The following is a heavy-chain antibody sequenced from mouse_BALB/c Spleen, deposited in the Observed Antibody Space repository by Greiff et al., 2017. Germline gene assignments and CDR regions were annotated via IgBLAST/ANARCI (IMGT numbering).Heavy chain of an antibody. CDR1: GFTFSSYA. V-gene: IGHV5-9-4*01. CDR2: ISSGGSYT. D-gene: IGHD2-1*01. J-gene: IGHJ4*01. Sequence: VVESGGGLVKPGGSLKLSCAASGFTFSSYAMSWVRQSPEKRLEWVAEISSGGSYTYYPDTVTGRFTISRDTAKNTLYLEMSSLRSEDTAMYDCARVRGNYKRDYAMDYWGQGTSVTVSS. CDR3: ARVRGNYKRDYAMDY.